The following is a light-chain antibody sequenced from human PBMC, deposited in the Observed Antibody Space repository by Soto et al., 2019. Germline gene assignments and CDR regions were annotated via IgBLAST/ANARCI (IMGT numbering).Light chain of an antibody. CDR2: DVS. V-gene: IGLV2-14*03. J-gene: IGLJ1*01. CDR1: SSDIGGHNF. CDR3: SSYISSSILEV. Sequence: QSALTQPASVSGSPGQSVTISCTGSSSDIGGHNFVSWYQHHPGKGPKLIITDVSNRPSGVSNRFSGSKSGNTASLTISGLQAEDEADYYCSSYISSSILEVFGTGTKLTVL.